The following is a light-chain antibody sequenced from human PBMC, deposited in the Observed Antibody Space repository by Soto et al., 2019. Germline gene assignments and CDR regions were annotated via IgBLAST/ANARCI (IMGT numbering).Light chain of an antibody. Sequence: QSALTQPASLSGSPGQSITISCTGTSSDIGAYDYVSWFQQHPGKAPKLMISDVNNRPSGVSNRFSGSKSGNTAYLTISGLQVEDEGEYFCFSFRTTSTHVFGTGTKVTVL. CDR2: DVN. CDR1: SSDIGAYDY. CDR3: FSFRTTSTHV. J-gene: IGLJ1*01. V-gene: IGLV2-14*03.